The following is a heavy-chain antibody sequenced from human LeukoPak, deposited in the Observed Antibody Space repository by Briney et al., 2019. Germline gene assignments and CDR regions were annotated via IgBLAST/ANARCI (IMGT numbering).Heavy chain of an antibody. V-gene: IGHV4-61*01. CDR1: GGSVSSGSYY. Sequence: SETLSLTCTVSGGSVSSGSYYWSWIRQPPGKGLEWIGYIYYSGSTNYNPSLKSRVTISVDTSKNQFSLKLSSVTAADTAVYYCARQASYGGNSDYFDYWGQGTLVTVSS. D-gene: IGHD4-23*01. J-gene: IGHJ4*02. CDR2: IYYSGST. CDR3: ARQASYGGNSDYFDY.